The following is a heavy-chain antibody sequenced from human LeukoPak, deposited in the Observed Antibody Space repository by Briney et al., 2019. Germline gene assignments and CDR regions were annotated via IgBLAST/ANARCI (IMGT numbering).Heavy chain of an antibody. CDR2: ISDDSNYI. D-gene: IGHD6-19*01. Sequence: GGSLRLSCAASGFTFSSYSMNWVRQAPGKGLEWVSSISDDSNYIYYADSVKGRFTISRDNAKNSLYLQMNSLRAEDTAVYYCAREESVAGDCWGQGTLVTVSS. CDR3: AREESVAGDC. CDR1: GFTFSSYS. J-gene: IGHJ4*02. V-gene: IGHV3-21*06.